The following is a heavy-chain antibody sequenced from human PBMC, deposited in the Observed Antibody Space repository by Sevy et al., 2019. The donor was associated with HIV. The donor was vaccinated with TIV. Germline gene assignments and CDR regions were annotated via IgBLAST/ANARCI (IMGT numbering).Heavy chain of an antibody. CDR3: ARGVYGDYVFDY. D-gene: IGHD4-17*01. Sequence: GGSLRLSCAASGFTFSGYAMHWVRQAPGKGLEWVAVISYDGSNKYYADSLKGRFTISRDNSKNTLHLQMNSLRAEDTAVYYCARGVYGDYVFDYWGQRTLVTVSS. CDR2: ISYDGSNK. V-gene: IGHV3-30-3*01. J-gene: IGHJ4*02. CDR1: GFTFSGYA.